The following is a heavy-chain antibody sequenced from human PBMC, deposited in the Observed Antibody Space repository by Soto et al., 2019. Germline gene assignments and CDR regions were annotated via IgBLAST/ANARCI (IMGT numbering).Heavy chain of an antibody. J-gene: IGHJ5*02. CDR2: ISAAGGSS. CDR3: AKDAGYCSSTSCYTWFDP. V-gene: IGHV3-23*01. D-gene: IGHD2-2*02. CDR1: GFPFSIYA. Sequence: GGSLRLSCAASGFPFSIYAMTWVRQAPGKGLEWVSVISAAGGSSYYADSVKGRLSISRDNSKNILYLQMNSLRAEDTALYYCAKDAGYCSSTSCYTWFDPWGQGTLVTVSS.